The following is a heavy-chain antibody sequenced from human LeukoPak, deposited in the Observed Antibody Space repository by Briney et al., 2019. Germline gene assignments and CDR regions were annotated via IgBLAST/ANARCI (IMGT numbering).Heavy chain of an antibody. CDR2: IKTKADNYAT. J-gene: IGHJ6*04. CDR3: THPAYYYNVDV. V-gene: IGHV3-73*01. D-gene: IGHD6-25*01. Sequence: GGSLRLSCSASGLTFSVSAIHWVRQASGKGLEWVGRIKTKADNYATAYAASVKGRFTISRDDSANTAYLQMNSLKTEDTAVYYCTHPAYYYNVDVWGKGTTVTVSS. CDR1: GLTFSVSA.